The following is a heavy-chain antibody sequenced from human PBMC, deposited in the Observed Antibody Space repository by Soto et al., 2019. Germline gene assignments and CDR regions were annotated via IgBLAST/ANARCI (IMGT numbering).Heavy chain of an antibody. V-gene: IGHV3-23*01. CDR2: ISGSGGST. CDR1: GFTFSSYG. CDR3: AKGSGSSWYSS. D-gene: IGHD6-13*01. Sequence: EVQLLESGGGLVQPGGSLRLSCAASGFTFSSYGMSWVRQAPGKGLEWVSAISGSGGSTYYADSVKGRFTFSRDNSKNTLYLQMNSLRAGGTAVYYCAKGSGSSWYSSWGQGTVVTVSS. J-gene: IGHJ4*02.